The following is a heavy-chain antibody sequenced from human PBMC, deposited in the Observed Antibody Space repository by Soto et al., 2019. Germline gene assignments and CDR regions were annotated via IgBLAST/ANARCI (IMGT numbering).Heavy chain of an antibody. D-gene: IGHD3-10*01. CDR3: AKMLTMVRGVTGLRDFDF. J-gene: IGHJ4*02. CDR1: GFSFSNYA. V-gene: IGHV3-23*01. CDR2: ISGPGSTI. Sequence: EVQLLEAGGNLIQPGGSLRLSCAASGFSFSNYAMSWVRQAPRQGLEWLSAISGPGSTIYYADSVKGRFTISRDNSKNTLYLQMNSLTGEDTAVYYCAKMLTMVRGVTGLRDFDFWGQGTLVTVSS.